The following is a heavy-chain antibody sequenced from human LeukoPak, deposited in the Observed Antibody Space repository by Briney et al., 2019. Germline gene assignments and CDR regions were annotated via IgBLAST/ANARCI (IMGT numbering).Heavy chain of an antibody. CDR2: MNPNSGNT. D-gene: IGHD3-3*01. J-gene: IGHJ6*02. V-gene: IGHV1-8*01. CDR1: GYTFTSYD. CDR3: ARGSYYDFWSGYPRRYYGMDV. Sequence: ASVKVSCKASGYTFTSYDINWVRQATGQGLEWMGWMNPNSGNTGYAQKFQGRVTMTRNTSISTAYIELSSLRSEDTAVYYCARGSYYDFWSGYPRRYYGMDVWGQGTTVTVSS.